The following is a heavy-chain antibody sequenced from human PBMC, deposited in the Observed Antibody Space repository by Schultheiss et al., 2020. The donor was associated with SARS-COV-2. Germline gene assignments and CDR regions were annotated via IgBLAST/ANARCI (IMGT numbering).Heavy chain of an antibody. CDR1: GGSISSSSYY. CDR2: IYYSGST. D-gene: IGHD3-3*01. CDR3: ARDIRFLEWFPYYYYYYMDV. V-gene: IGHV4-39*07. J-gene: IGHJ6*03. Sequence: SQTLSLTCPVSGGSISSSSYYWGWIRQPPGKGLEWIGSIYYSGSTYYNPSLKSRVTISVDTSKNQFSLKLSSVTAADTAVYYCARDIRFLEWFPYYYYYYMDVWGKGTTVTVSS.